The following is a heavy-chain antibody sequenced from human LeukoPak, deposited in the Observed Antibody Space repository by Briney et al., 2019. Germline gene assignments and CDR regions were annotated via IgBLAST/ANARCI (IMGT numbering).Heavy chain of an antibody. J-gene: IGHJ4*02. CDR3: ARTSYGSGSIYFDY. CDR2: IYSGGST. CDR1: GFTVSSNY. V-gene: IGHV3-66*01. D-gene: IGHD3-10*01. Sequence: GGSLRLSCAASGFTVSSNYMSWVRQAPGKGLEWVSVIYSGGSTYYADSVKGRFTTSRDNSKNTLYLQMNSLRAEDTAVYYCARTSYGSGSIYFDYWGQGTLVTVSS.